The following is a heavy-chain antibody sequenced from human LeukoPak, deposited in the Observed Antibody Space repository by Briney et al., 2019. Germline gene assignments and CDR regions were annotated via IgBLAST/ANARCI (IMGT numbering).Heavy chain of an antibody. J-gene: IGHJ6*02. Sequence: PSQTLSLTCAVSGGSISSGGYSWSWIRQPPGKGLEWIGYIYHSGSTYYNPSLKSRVTISVDRSKNQFSLKLSSVTAADTAVYYCARAEGYDILYGMDVWGQGTTVTVSS. CDR1: GGSISSGGYS. D-gene: IGHD3-9*01. V-gene: IGHV4-30-2*01. CDR3: ARAEGYDILYGMDV. CDR2: IYHSGST.